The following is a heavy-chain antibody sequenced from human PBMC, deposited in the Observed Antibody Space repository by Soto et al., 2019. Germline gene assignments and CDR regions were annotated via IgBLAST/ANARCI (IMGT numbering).Heavy chain of an antibody. CDR3: ARGGPRGLPLLWFGELLYEIYYYYGMDV. Sequence: HPGGSLRLSCAASGFTFSSYWMHWVRQAPGKGLVWVSRINSDGSSTSYADSVKGRFTISRDNAKNTLYLQMNSLRAEDTAVYYCARGGPRGLPLLWFGELLYEIYYYYGMDVWGQGTTVTVSS. CDR1: GFTFSSYW. V-gene: IGHV3-74*01. D-gene: IGHD3-10*01. CDR2: INSDGSST. J-gene: IGHJ6*02.